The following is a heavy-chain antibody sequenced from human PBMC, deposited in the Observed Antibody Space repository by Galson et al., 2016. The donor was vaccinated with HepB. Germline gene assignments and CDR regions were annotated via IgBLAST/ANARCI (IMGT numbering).Heavy chain of an antibody. V-gene: IGHV4-39*02. CDR2: SYYSGFT. D-gene: IGHD5-12*01. CDR3: ARGIRGYGGPEGLFDY. CDR1: GGSITNRSFF. Sequence: ETLSLTCTVSGGSITNRSFFWAWIRQPPGKGLEWIGSSYYSGFTYFNPSLKSRVTLSVDTSKNRISLRLSSVTAADTAVYFCARGIRGYGGPEGLFDYWGQGTLVTVSS. J-gene: IGHJ4*02.